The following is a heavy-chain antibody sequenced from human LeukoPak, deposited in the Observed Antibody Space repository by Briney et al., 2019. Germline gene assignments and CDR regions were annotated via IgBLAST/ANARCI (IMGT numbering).Heavy chain of an antibody. CDR3: ARVTTVVNTFDL. CDR2: ISYDGSNK. D-gene: IGHD4-23*01. CDR1: GFTFSSYG. Sequence: QRGRSLRLSCAASGFTFSSYGMHWVRQAPGKGLEWVAVISYDGSNKYYADSVKGRFTISRDNSKNTLYLQMNSLRAKDTAVYYCARVTTVVNTFDLWGRGTLVTVSS. V-gene: IGHV3-30*03. J-gene: IGHJ2*01.